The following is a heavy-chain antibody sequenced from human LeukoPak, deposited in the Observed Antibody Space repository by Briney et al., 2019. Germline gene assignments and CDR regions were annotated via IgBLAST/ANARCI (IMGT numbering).Heavy chain of an antibody. D-gene: IGHD6-19*01. Sequence: GGSLRLSCAASGFTFSSYSMNWVRQAPGKGLVWVSRISTDGTRTDYADSVKGRFTVSRDNAKNTLFLQMNSLRAEDTAVYYCAREGITVAGTEFDYWGQGTLVTVSS. CDR1: GFTFSSYS. CDR2: ISTDGTRT. CDR3: AREGITVAGTEFDY. J-gene: IGHJ4*02. V-gene: IGHV3-74*01.